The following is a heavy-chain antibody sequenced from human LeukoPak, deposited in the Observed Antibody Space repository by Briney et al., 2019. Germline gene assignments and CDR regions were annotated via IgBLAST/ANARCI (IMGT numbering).Heavy chain of an antibody. Sequence: SETLSLTCAVSGGSISSYYWCWLRQPPGTGLEWIGYMYYSGSTSSNPSLKSRVSISVDTSKNQFSLTLSSVTAADTAVYYCARASLLYGDYVSGWFDPWGQGTLVTVSS. D-gene: IGHD4-17*01. V-gene: IGHV4-59*01. CDR1: GGSISSYY. J-gene: IGHJ5*02. CDR2: MYYSGST. CDR3: ARASLLYGDYVSGWFDP.